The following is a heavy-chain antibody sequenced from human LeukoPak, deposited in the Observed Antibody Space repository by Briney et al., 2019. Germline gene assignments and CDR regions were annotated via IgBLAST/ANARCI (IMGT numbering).Heavy chain of an antibody. J-gene: IGHJ4*02. Sequence: GGSLRLSCSASGITFSYSTLHWVRQARGKGLEYVSGISSDGCNTYYADSVKGRFTISRDNSKNTLYLQMNSLRPVDTAMYYCAKGGGSGWPYFDFWGQGTLLTVSS. CDR2: ISSDGCNT. CDR3: AKGGGSGWPYFDF. CDR1: GITFSYST. D-gene: IGHD6-19*01. V-gene: IGHV3-64D*09.